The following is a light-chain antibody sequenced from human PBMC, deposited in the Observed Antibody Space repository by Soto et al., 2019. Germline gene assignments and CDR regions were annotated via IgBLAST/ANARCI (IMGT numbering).Light chain of an antibody. V-gene: IGKV1-5*03. J-gene: IGKJ1*01. CDR2: KAS. Sequence: IQMTQSPSSLSASVGDRVTSTCRASQSISSYLNWYQQKPGKAPKLLIYKASTLASGVPSRFSGSGSGTEFTLTINSLQPDDFATYYCQQYHIYSGTFGQGTKVDI. CDR1: QSISSY. CDR3: QQYHIYSGT.